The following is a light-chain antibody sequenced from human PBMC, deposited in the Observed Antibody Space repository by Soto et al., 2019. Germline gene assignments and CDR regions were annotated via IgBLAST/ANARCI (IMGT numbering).Light chain of an antibody. CDR2: AVN. J-gene: IGLJ2*01. CDR1: SSDVGTYNY. Sequence: QSVLTQPPSASGSPGQSVTISCTGTSSDVGTYNYVSWYQQRPGKAPKLMIYAVNKRPSGVPDRFSGSKSGNTASLTVSGLQAEDEADYYCSSYAGTNNVLFGGGTKLTVL. V-gene: IGLV2-8*01. CDR3: SSYAGTNNVL.